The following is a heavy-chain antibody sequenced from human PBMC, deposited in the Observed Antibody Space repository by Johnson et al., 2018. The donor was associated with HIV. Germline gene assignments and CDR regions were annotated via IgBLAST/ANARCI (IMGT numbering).Heavy chain of an antibody. J-gene: IGHJ3*02. D-gene: IGHD5-12*01. CDR1: GFTVSSNE. V-gene: IGHV3-38-3*01. Sequence: VQLVESRGVLVQPGGSLRLSCAASGFTVSSNEMSWVRQAPGKGLEWVSSISGGSTYYADSVKGRFTISRDNAKNSLYLQMNSLRVEDTAVYYCARDESGYDEGFDAFDIWGQWTMVTVSS. CDR2: ISGGST. CDR3: ARDESGYDEGFDAFDI.